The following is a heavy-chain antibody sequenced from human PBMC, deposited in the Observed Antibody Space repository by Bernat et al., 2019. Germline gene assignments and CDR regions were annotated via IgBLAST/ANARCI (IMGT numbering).Heavy chain of an antibody. CDR2: IPYSGST. V-gene: IGHV4-31*03. Sequence: QVQLQESGPGLVKPSQTLSLTCTVSGGSIRSGNYYWSWIRQHPGKGLEWFGFIPYSGSTYYNPSLKSRVAISVDTSKNQFSLKLRSVTAADTAVYYCAREPPYYSYYGVDVWGQGTTVTVSS. CDR1: GGSIRSGNYY. J-gene: IGHJ6*02. CDR3: AREPPYYSYYGVDV.